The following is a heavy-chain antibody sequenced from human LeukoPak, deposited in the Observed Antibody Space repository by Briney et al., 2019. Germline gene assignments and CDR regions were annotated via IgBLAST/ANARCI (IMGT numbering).Heavy chain of an antibody. CDR2: INPSGGST. V-gene: IGHV1-46*01. CDR1: GYTYTSYY. Sequence: ASGKVSCKASGYTYTSYYMHWVRQAAGQGLEWMGIINPSGGSTSYAQKFQGRVTMTRDTSTSTVYMELSSLRSEDTAVYYCARGTVRGYSYDCEWCYWGQGTLVTVSS. CDR3: ARGTVRGYSYDCEWCY. J-gene: IGHJ4*02. D-gene: IGHD5-18*01.